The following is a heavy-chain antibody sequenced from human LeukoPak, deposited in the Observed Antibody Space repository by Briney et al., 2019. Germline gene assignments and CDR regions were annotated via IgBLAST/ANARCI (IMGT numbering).Heavy chain of an antibody. CDR3: AKEGDIVVVPAAQS. D-gene: IGHD2-2*01. CDR1: GFTFSSYA. Sequence: PGGSLRLSCAASGFTFSSYAISSARQAPGTGLEWGSAIGGSGGSTYYEASVKGRFTISRDDSKDTLYLQMNSLGAEDMAVYYCAKEGDIVVVPAAQSWGQGTMVTVSS. CDR2: IGGSGGST. V-gene: IGHV3-23*01. J-gene: IGHJ3*01.